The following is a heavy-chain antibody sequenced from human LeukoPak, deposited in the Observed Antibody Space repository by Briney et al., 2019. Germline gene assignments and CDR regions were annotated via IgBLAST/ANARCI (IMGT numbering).Heavy chain of an antibody. J-gene: IGHJ3*02. CDR2: IFYSGST. D-gene: IGHD3-10*01. CDR1: GESFSGYY. Sequence: SETLSLTCAVYGESFSGYYWSWIRQPPGKGLEWIGNIFYSGSTYYSPSLRSRVTISLDTSRNQFSLKLNSVTAADTAVYYCAKSNGYGLVDIWGQGTMVTVSS. V-gene: IGHV4-34*12. CDR3: AKSNGYGLVDI.